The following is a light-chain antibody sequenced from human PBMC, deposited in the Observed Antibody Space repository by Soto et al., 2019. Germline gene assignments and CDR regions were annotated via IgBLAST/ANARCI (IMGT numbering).Light chain of an antibody. V-gene: IGKV1-39*01. J-gene: IGKJ2*01. CDR3: QHSYTLPYT. Sequence: DIQMTQSPSSLSSSVGDRVTITCRASQNIYSFLNWYQQKPETAPKLLIYAASNLQRGVPSKFSGSGSGTDFTLTISSLQPEDFATYYCQHSYTLPYTFGQGTKLEI. CDR2: AAS. CDR1: QNIYSF.